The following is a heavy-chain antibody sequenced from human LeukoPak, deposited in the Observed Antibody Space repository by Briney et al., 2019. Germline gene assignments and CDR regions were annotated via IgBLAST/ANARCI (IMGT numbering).Heavy chain of an antibody. CDR2: IGTAGDT. J-gene: IGHJ3*02. V-gene: IGHV3-13*01. CDR1: GFTFSSYD. Sequence: GGSLRHSCAASGFTFSSYDMHWVRQATGKGLEWVSAIGTAGDTYYPGSVKGRFTISRENAKNSLYLQMNSLRAGDTAVYYCARALYYYDSSGYYYDAFDIWGQGTMVTVSS. CDR3: ARALYYYDSSGYYYDAFDI. D-gene: IGHD3-22*01.